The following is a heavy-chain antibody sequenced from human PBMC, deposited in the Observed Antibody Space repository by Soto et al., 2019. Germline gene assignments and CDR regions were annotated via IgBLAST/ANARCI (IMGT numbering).Heavy chain of an antibody. J-gene: IGHJ4*02. D-gene: IGHD3-3*01. Sequence: TVSGGSISSSSYYWGWIRQPPGKGLEWIGSIYYSGSTYYNPSLKSRVTISVGTSKNQFSLKLSSVTAADTAVYYCATNLYDFWSGSVSDKEDYWGQGTLVTVSS. V-gene: IGHV4-39*01. CDR3: ATNLYDFWSGSVSDKEDY. CDR1: GGSISSSSYY. CDR2: IYYSGST.